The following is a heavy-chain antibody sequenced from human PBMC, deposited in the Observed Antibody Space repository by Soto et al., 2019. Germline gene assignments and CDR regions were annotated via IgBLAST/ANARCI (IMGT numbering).Heavy chain of an antibody. CDR1: GGSISSGGYY. D-gene: IGHD5-18*01. Sequence: QVQLQESGPGLVKPSQTLSLTCTVSGGSISSGGYYWSWIRQHPGKGLEWIGYIYYSGSTYYNPSLKRRVTVSVDTSKNQFSLKLSSVTAADTAVYYCARATFGYSYGPRGDAFDIWGQGTMVTVSS. V-gene: IGHV4-31*03. J-gene: IGHJ3*02. CDR2: IYYSGST. CDR3: ARATFGYSYGPRGDAFDI.